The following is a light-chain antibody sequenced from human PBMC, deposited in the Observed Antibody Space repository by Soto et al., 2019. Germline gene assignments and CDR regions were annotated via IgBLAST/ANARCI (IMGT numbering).Light chain of an antibody. CDR3: QPSFSTPGWT. Sequence: DIQMTQSPSSLSASVGDRVTITCRAGQSISTYLNWYQQKSGKAPKLLISAASSLESGVPLRFSGSGSWTDFTLTISSLQTEDFATYYCQPSFSTPGWTFGQGTKVEIK. J-gene: IGKJ1*01. CDR2: AAS. CDR1: QSISTY. V-gene: IGKV1-39*01.